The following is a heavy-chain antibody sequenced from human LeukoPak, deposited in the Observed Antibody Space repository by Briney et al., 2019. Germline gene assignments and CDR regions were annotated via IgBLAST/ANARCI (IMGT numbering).Heavy chain of an antibody. CDR2: INHRGTT. V-gene: IGHV4-34*01. Sequence: ASETLSLTCTVSGGSISSYYWSWIRQPPGKGLEWIGEINHRGTTTYNPSLKSRVTISVDTPKNQFSLKLNSVTAADTAVYYCARVDIVTTNWFGPWGQGTLVIVSP. J-gene: IGHJ5*02. D-gene: IGHD5-12*01. CDR3: ARVDIVTTNWFGP. CDR1: GGSISSYY.